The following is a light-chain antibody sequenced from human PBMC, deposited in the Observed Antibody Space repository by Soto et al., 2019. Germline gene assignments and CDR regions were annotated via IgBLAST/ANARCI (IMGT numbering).Light chain of an antibody. J-gene: IGKJ4*01. CDR1: QSVSSY. CDR3: QQRSNWLLT. V-gene: IGKV3-11*01. Sequence: EIVLTQSPATLSLSPGERATLSCRASQSVSSYLAWYQQKPGQAPGLLIYDASNRATGIPDRFSGSGSGTYFTLTISSLEPEDFAVYYCQQRSNWLLTFGGGTKVEIK. CDR2: DAS.